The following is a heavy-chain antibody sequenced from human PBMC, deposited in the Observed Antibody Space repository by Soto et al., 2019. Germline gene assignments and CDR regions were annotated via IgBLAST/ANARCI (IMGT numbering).Heavy chain of an antibody. V-gene: IGHV3-74*01. D-gene: IGHD2-15*01. CDR1: GFTFSTYW. CDR2: INGDGSST. J-gene: IGHJ4*02. Sequence: EVQLVESGGGLVQPGGSLRLSCVASGFTFSTYWMHWVRQAPGKGLVWVSHINGDGSSTTYADSVKGRFTISRDNAKNTLYLQMNSLRAEDTSVYYCASVVRTPGVQNDYWGQGTLVTVSS. CDR3: ASVVRTPGVQNDY.